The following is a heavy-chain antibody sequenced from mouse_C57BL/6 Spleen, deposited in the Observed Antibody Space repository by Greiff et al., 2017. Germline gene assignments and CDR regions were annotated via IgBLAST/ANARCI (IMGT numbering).Heavy chain of an antibody. V-gene: IGHV3-1*01. D-gene: IGHD1-1*01. CDR1: GYSITSGYD. J-gene: IGHJ1*03. CDR3: ARDRHYGSSYHWYFDV. CDR2: ISYSGST. Sequence: EVQLQESGPGMVKPSQSLSLTCTVTGYSITSGYDWHWIRHFPGNKLEWMGYISYSGSTNYNPSLKSRISITHDTSKNHFFLKLNSVTTEDTATYYCARDRHYGSSYHWYFDVWGTGTTVTVSS.